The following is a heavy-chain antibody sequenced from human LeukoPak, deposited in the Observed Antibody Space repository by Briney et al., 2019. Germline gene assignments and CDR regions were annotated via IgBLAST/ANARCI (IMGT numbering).Heavy chain of an antibody. Sequence: PSETLSLTCTVSGGSISSHYWTWIRQPAGRGLEWIGRVYGSGSTIYNPSLKSRVTMSVDTSKNQFSLKVSSVTAADTAVYYCATYSTSSHWFDPWGRGILVTVSS. CDR1: GGSISSHY. CDR3: ATYSTSSHWFDP. V-gene: IGHV4-4*07. D-gene: IGHD2/OR15-2a*01. J-gene: IGHJ5*02. CDR2: VYGSGST.